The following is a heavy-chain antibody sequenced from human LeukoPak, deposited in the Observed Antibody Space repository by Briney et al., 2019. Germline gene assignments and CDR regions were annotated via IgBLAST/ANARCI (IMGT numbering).Heavy chain of an antibody. Sequence: SGTLSLTCAVSGGSISSSNWWCWVRQPPGKGLEWIGEIYHSGSTNYNPSLKSRVTISVDKSKNQFSLKLSSVTAADTAVYYCARDGPDDGYCSGGSCYFSWFDPWGQGTLVTVSS. CDR2: IYHSGST. CDR3: ARDGPDDGYCSGGSCYFSWFDP. CDR1: GGSISSSNW. J-gene: IGHJ5*02. V-gene: IGHV4-4*02. D-gene: IGHD2-15*01.